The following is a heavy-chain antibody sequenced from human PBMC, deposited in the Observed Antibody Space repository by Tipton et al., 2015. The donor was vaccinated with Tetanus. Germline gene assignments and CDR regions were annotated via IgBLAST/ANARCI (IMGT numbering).Heavy chain of an antibody. CDR1: GGGFSKFA. Sequence: QLVQSGAEVKKPGSSVKVSCKASGGGFSKFAISWVRQAPGQGLELMGTIIPAFTTVTYEQKFRGRVTITADGSTSTAYMELSSLTSDDTAVYFCARGHSPLYNWNFGYFAFWGQGTLVTVSS. CDR2: IIPAFTTV. V-gene: IGHV1-69*18. D-gene: IGHD1-7*01. J-gene: IGHJ4*02. CDR3: ARGHSPLYNWNFGYFAF.